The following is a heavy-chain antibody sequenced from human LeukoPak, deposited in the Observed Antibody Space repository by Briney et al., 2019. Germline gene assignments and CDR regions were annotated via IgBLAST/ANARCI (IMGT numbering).Heavy chain of an antibody. CDR1: GYSIISDYF. Sequence: PSETLSLTCTVSGYSIISDYFWGWIRQPPGKGLEWIGTIYHSGSTNYNPSLKSRVTISVDTSKNQFSLKLSSVTAADTAVYYCARGYSPNVLRYFDFWGQGTLVTVSS. CDR3: ARGYSPNVLRYFDF. J-gene: IGHJ4*02. CDR2: IYHSGST. D-gene: IGHD3-9*01. V-gene: IGHV4-38-2*02.